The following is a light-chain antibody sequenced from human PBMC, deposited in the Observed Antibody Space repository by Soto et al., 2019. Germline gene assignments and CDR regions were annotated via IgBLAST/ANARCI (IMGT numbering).Light chain of an antibody. V-gene: IGKV3-11*01. CDR2: GAS. CDR1: QSVKSY. J-gene: IGKJ1*01. Sequence: ENVLTQSPVTLSLSPWERATLSCRASQSVKSYLAWYQQKPGQAPRLLIYGASSRATGIPDRFSGSGSGTDFTLTISRLEPEDFAVYYCQQYNNWWTFGQGTKVDIK. CDR3: QQYNNWWT.